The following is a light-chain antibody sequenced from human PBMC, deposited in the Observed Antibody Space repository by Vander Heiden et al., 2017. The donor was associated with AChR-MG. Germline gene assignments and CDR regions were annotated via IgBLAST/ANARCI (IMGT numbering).Light chain of an antibody. CDR1: QSVSNN. V-gene: IGKV3-15*01. CDR3: QQYNEWPT. J-gene: IGKJ3*01. CDR2: DVS. Sequence: ETVMTQSPGTLSVSQRERATLSCRASQSVSNNLAWYQQKPGQAPRLLIYDVSTRATGIPARFSGSGSGTQFTLTISSLQAEDFAVYYCQQYNEWPTFGPGTKVDIK.